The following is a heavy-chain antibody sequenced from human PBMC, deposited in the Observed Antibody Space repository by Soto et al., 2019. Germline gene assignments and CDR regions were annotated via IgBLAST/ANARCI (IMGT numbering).Heavy chain of an antibody. CDR2: IYSGGST. CDR3: ARELPYYDILTGYEDYYYYGMDV. Sequence: GGSLRLSCAASGFTVSSNYMSWVRQAPGKGLEWVSVIYSGGSTYYADSVKGRFTISRDNSKNTLYLQMNSLRAEDTAVYYCARELPYYDILTGYEDYYYYGMDVWGQGTTVTVSS. J-gene: IGHJ6*02. V-gene: IGHV3-53*01. D-gene: IGHD3-9*01. CDR1: GFTVSSNY.